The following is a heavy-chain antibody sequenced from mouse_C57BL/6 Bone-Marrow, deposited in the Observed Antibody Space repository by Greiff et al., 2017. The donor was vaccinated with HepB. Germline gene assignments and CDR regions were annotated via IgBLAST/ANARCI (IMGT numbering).Heavy chain of an antibody. Sequence: QVQLQQPGAELVMPGASVKLSCKASGYTFTSYWMHWVKQRPGQGLEWIGEIDPSDSYTNYNQKFKGKSTLTVDKSSSTAYMQLSSLTSEDSAVYYCARDDYGGRGFDYWGQGTTLTVSS. D-gene: IGHD2-4*01. CDR2: IDPSDSYT. V-gene: IGHV1-69*01. CDR1: GYTFTSYW. CDR3: ARDDYGGRGFDY. J-gene: IGHJ2*01.